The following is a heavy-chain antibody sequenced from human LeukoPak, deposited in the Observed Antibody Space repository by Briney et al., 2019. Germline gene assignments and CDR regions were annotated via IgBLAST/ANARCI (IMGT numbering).Heavy chain of an antibody. V-gene: IGHV3-11*06. CDR1: GFTFSDYY. CDR2: ISSSSSYT. CDR3: ARGGYNYGYRYFDY. D-gene: IGHD5-18*01. Sequence: GGSLRLSCAASGFTFSDYYMSWIRQAPGKGLEWVSYISSSSSYTNYADSVKGRFTISRDNAKNSLYLQMNSLRAEDTAVYCCARGGYNYGYRYFDYWGQGTLVTVSS. J-gene: IGHJ4*02.